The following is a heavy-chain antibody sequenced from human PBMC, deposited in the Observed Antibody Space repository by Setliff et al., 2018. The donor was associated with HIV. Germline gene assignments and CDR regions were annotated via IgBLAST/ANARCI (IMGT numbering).Heavy chain of an antibody. J-gene: IGHJ5*02. CDR1: GGSINSGSYY. CDR2: IYASGST. Sequence: SETLSLTCTVSGGSINSGSYYWNWIRQPAGKGLEWIGHIYASGSTNYNPSLKSRVTMSVDTSKNQFSLRLASVTAADTAVYFCARRGRTGNSYVLHWFDPWGQGTLVTVSS. V-gene: IGHV4-61*09. D-gene: IGHD5-18*01. CDR3: ARRGRTGNSYVLHWFDP.